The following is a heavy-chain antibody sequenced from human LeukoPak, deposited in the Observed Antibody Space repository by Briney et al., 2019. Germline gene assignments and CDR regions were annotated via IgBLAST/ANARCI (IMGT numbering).Heavy chain of an antibody. V-gene: IGHV3-48*04. CDR3: ARGRDYYDSTGFY. CDR2: INSRSTTI. CDR1: GFTFSTYS. J-gene: IGHJ4*02. Sequence: GGSLRPSCAASGFTFSTYSMNWVRQAPGKGLEWVSYINSRSTTIYYADSVKGRFTISRDNAKNSLYLQMNSLRAEDTAVYYCARGRDYYDSTGFYWGQGNLVTVSS. D-gene: IGHD3-22*01.